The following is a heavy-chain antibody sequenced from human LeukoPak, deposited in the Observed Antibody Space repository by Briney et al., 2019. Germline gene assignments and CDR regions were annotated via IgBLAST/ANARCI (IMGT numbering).Heavy chain of an antibody. J-gene: IGHJ4*02. CDR1: GLIFETYG. CDR2: ISKNGSNT. Sequence: PGGSLRLSCEVPGLIFETYGMHWVRQAPGKGLEWVGVISKNGSNTYYGDSVKGRFTISRDNTNNTLSLQMNGLTTEDTGVYFCVKGRRGSSYVHYFDSWGQGTLVTVSS. D-gene: IGHD5-18*01. CDR3: VKGRRGSSYVHYFDS. V-gene: IGHV3-30*18.